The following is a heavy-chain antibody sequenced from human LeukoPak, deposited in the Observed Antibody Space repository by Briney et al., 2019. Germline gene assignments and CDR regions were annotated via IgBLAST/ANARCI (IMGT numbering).Heavy chain of an antibody. CDR3: ARPSEAGELDY. J-gene: IGHJ4*02. Sequence: GKSLRLSCAASGFTFGSYSMNWVRQAPGKGLEWVSSISSSSSYIYYADSVKGRFTISRDNAKNSLYLQMNSLRAEDTAVYYCARPSEAGELDYWGQGTLATVSS. CDR2: ISSSSSYI. CDR1: GFTFGSYS. V-gene: IGHV3-21*01. D-gene: IGHD7-27*01.